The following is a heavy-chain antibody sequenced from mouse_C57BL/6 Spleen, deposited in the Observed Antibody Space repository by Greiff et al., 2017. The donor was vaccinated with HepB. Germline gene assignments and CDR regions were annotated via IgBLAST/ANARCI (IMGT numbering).Heavy chain of an antibody. CDR1: GYSITSGYY. D-gene: IGHD3-3*01. CDR2: ISYDGSN. J-gene: IGHJ1*03. CDR3: ARGAGTDWYFDV. V-gene: IGHV3-6*01. Sequence: VQLKESGPGLVKPSQSLSLTCSVTGYSITSGYYWNWIRQFPGNKLEWMGYISYDGSNNYNPYLKNRISITRDTSKNQFFLKLNSVTTEDTATYSCARGAGTDWYFDVWGTGTTVTVSS.